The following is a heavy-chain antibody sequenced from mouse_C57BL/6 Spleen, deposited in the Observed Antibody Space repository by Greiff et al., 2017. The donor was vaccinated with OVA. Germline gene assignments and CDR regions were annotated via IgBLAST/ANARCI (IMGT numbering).Heavy chain of an antibody. CDR3: ARSPDGYYAWFAY. CDR1: GYSITSGYD. V-gene: IGHV3-1*01. D-gene: IGHD2-3*01. CDR2: ISYSGST. J-gene: IGHJ3*01. Sequence: EVMLVESGPGMVKPSQSLSLTCTVTGYSITSGYDWHWIRHFPGNKLEWMGYISYSGSTNYNPSLKSRISITHDTSKNHFFLKLNSVTTEDTATYYCARSPDGYYAWFAYWGQGTLVTVSA.